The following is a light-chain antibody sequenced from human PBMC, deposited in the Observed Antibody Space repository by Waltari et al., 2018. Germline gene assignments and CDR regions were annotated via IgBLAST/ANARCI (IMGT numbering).Light chain of an antibody. Sequence: QSALTQPASVSGSPGQSITLSCTGTRSDIATYNYVSWYQQHPGKAPRLMIFAVTNRPSGVSNRFSGSKSGNTASLTISGLQPEDEGDYYCTSYTSSITWVFGGGTKLTVL. CDR3: TSYTSSITWV. CDR2: AVT. J-gene: IGLJ3*02. CDR1: RSDIATYNY. V-gene: IGLV2-14*01.